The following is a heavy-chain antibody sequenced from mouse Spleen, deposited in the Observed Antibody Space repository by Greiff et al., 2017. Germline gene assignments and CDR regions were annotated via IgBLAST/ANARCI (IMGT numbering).Heavy chain of an antibody. CDR3: ARSTTVVALDY. Sequence: EVQLQQSGPGLVKPSQSLSLTCSVTGYSITSGYYWNWIRQFPGNKLEWMGYISYDGSNNYNPSLKNRISITRDTSKNQFFLKLNSVTTEDTATYYCARSTTVVALDYWGQGTTLTVSS. J-gene: IGHJ2*01. CDR1: GYSITSGYY. D-gene: IGHD1-1*01. V-gene: IGHV3-6*01. CDR2: ISYDGSN.